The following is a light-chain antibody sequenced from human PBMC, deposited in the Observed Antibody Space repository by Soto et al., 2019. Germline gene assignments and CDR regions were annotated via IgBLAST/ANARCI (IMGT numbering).Light chain of an antibody. J-gene: IGKJ1*01. CDR3: QQYNSYSWT. Sequence: DIQMTQSPSTLSASVGDRVTITCRASQSISSWLAWYQQKPGKAPKLLIYDASSLESGVPSRFSGSGSVTESTLTISSLQPDDFATYYCQQYNSYSWTFGQGTKVDIK. CDR1: QSISSW. CDR2: DAS. V-gene: IGKV1-5*01.